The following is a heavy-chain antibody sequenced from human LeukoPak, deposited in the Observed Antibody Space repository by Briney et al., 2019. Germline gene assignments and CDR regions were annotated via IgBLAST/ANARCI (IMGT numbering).Heavy chain of an antibody. CDR3: ARERYYYDSSGSYYFDY. CDR2: INPNSGGT. D-gene: IGHD3-22*01. CDR1: GYTFTGYY. Sequence: ASVKVSCKASGYTFTGYYMHWVRQAPGQGLEWMGWINPNSGGTNYAQKFQGRVTMTRDTSISTAYMELSRLRSDDTAVYYCARERYYYDSSGSYYFDYWGQGTLVTVSS. J-gene: IGHJ4*02. V-gene: IGHV1-2*02.